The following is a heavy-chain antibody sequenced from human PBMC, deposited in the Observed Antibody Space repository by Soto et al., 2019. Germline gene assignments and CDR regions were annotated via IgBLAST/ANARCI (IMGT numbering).Heavy chain of an antibody. CDR2: VNPNSGGT. D-gene: IGHD3-3*01. J-gene: IGHJ6*02. V-gene: IGHV1-2*04. CDR3: ARDQGYDFDYYGMDV. CDR1: GYTLTRYY. Sequence: ASVKVSCKASGYTLTRYYMHWVGQAPGQGLEWMGWVNPNSGGTNYAQKLQGWVTMTRDTSISTAYMELSRLRADDTAVYYCARDQGYDFDYYGMDVWGQGTTVTVSS.